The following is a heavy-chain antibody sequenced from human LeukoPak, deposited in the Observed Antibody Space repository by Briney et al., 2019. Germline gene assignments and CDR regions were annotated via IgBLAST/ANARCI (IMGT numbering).Heavy chain of an antibody. Sequence: GESLKISCKGSGYSFTSYWIGWVRQMPGKGLEWMGIIYPGGSGTRYSPSFQGQVTISADKSISTAYLQWSSLKASDTAMYYCARRSFCSSIACYAGVAAFDIWGQGTMVTVSS. D-gene: IGHD2-2*01. CDR2: IYPGGSGT. CDR1: GYSFTSYW. J-gene: IGHJ3*02. V-gene: IGHV5-51*01. CDR3: ARRSFCSSIACYAGVAAFDI.